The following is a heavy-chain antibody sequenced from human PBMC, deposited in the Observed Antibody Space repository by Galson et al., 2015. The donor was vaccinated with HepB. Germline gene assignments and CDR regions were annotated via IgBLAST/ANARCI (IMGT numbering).Heavy chain of an antibody. CDR3: ATGDRSGYGFDI. Sequence: SETLSLTCAVPGGSISSSNWWSWVRQPPGKGLEWIGEIYHSGSTNYNPSLKSRVTISVDKSKNQFSLKLSSVTAADTAVYYCATGDRSGYGFDIWGQGTMVTVSS. J-gene: IGHJ3*02. CDR2: IYHSGST. V-gene: IGHV4-4*02. D-gene: IGHD3-22*01. CDR1: GGSISSSNW.